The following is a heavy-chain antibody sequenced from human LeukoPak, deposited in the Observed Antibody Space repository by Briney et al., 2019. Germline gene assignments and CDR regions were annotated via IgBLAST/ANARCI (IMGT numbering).Heavy chain of an antibody. Sequence: GGSLRLSCAASGFTFSSYAMHWVRQAPGKGLEWVAFISYDGSNKYYADYVKGRFTISRDNSKNTLYLQMNSLRAEDTAVYYCARDGGDGYTWGQGTMVTVSS. V-gene: IGHV3-30-3*01. J-gene: IGHJ3*01. D-gene: IGHD5-24*01. CDR2: ISYDGSNK. CDR3: ARDGGDGYT. CDR1: GFTFSSYA.